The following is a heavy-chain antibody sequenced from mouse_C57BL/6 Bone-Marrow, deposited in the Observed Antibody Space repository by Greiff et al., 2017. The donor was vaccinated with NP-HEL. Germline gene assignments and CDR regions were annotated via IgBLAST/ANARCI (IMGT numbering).Heavy chain of an antibody. J-gene: IGHJ2*01. D-gene: IGHD2-2*01. Sequence: EVMLVESGGDLVKPGGSLKLSCAASGFTFSSYGMSWVRQTPDKRLEWVATISSGGSYTYYPDSVKGRFTISRDNAKNTLYLQMSSLKSEDTAMYYCARHGAYGYDGYWGQGTTLTVSS. CDR3: ARHGAYGYDGY. V-gene: IGHV5-6*02. CDR1: GFTFSSYG. CDR2: ISSGGSYT.